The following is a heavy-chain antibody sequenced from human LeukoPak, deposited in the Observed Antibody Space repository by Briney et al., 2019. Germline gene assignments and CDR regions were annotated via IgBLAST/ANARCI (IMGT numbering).Heavy chain of an antibody. CDR2: IKEDGSEK. J-gene: IGHJ4*02. V-gene: IGHV3-7*01. D-gene: IGHD3-22*01. CDR3: AKGLYSSSYPYYFDY. Sequence: GGSLRLSCAASGFTFSTYWMSWVRQAPGKGLEWVANIKEDGSEKYYVDSVKGRFTISRDNVKNSLYLQMNSLRAEDTAVYYCAKGLYSSSYPYYFDYWGQGTLVTVSS. CDR1: GFTFSTYW.